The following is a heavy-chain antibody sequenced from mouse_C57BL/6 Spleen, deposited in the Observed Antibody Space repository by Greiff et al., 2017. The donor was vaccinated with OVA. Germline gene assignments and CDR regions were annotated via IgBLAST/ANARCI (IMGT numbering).Heavy chain of an antibody. J-gene: IGHJ1*03. V-gene: IGHV1-26*01. CDR1: GYTFTDYY. Sequence: EVQLQQSGPELVKPGASVKISCKASGYTFTDYYMNWVKQSHGKSLEWIGDINPNNGGTSYNQKFKGKATLTVDKSSSTAYMELRSLTSEDSAVYYCARRGGPDKGWYFDVWGTGTTVTVSS. CDR3: ARRGGPDKGWYFDV. CDR2: INPNNGGT.